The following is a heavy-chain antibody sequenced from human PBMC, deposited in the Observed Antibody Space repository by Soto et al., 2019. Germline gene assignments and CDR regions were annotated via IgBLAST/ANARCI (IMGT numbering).Heavy chain of an antibody. CDR1: GGTFSSYA. D-gene: IGHD5-12*01. J-gene: IGHJ4*02. CDR2: IIPIFGTA. CDR3: ARGHSRDGYNFIGTGFDY. V-gene: IGHV1-69*06. Sequence: GASVKVSCKASGGTFSSYAISWVRQAPGQGLEWMGGIIPIFGTANYAQKFQGRVTITADKSTSTAYMELSSLRSEDTAVYYCARGHSRDGYNFIGTGFDYWGQGTLVTVSS.